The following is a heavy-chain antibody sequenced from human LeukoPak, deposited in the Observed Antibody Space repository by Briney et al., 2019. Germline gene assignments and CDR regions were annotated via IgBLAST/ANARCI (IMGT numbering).Heavy chain of an antibody. CDR3: VAVAGGPPRLDY. CDR1: AVIFIRYW. J-gene: IGHJ4*02. D-gene: IGHD6-6*01. Sequence: GGSLRLSCAASAVIFIRYWMHWVRQAPGKGLVWVSRIKSDGSSTSYADSVKGRFTISRDNAKNTLYLQMNSLSVEDTAVYYCVAVAGGPPRLDYWGQGTLVTVSS. V-gene: IGHV3-74*01. CDR2: IKSDGSST.